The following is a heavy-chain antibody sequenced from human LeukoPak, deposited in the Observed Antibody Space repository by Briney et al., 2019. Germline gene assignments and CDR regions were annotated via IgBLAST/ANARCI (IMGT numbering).Heavy chain of an antibody. J-gene: IGHJ3*02. Sequence: GGPLRLSCAASGFTFSSNAMNWVRQAPGKGLEWVSAISGSGGSTYYADSVKGRFTISRDNAKNSLYLQMNSLRAEDTAVYYCAREKGPYYDSSGYPDAFDIWGQGTMVTVSS. V-gene: IGHV3-23*01. CDR2: ISGSGGST. CDR3: AREKGPYYDSSGYPDAFDI. D-gene: IGHD3-22*01. CDR1: GFTFSSNA.